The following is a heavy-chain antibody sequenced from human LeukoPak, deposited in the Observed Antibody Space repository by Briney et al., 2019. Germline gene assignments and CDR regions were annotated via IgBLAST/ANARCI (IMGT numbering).Heavy chain of an antibody. Sequence: ASVKVSCKASGYTFTSYGISWVRQAPGQGLEWMGWISAYNGNTNYAQKPQGRVTMTTDTSTSTAYMELRSLRSDDTAVYYCARDLSTLWFGESPNWFDPWGQGTLVTVAS. V-gene: IGHV1-18*01. CDR1: GYTFTSYG. D-gene: IGHD3-10*01. J-gene: IGHJ5*02. CDR3: ARDLSTLWFGESPNWFDP. CDR2: ISAYNGNT.